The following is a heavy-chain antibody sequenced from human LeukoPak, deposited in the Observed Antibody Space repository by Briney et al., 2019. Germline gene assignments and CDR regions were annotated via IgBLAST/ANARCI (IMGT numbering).Heavy chain of an antibody. D-gene: IGHD3-22*01. Sequence: ASVKVPCKASGYTFTGYYMHWVRQAPGQGLEWMGWINPNSGGTNFAQKFQGRVTMTRDTSISTAYMELSRLRSDDTAVYYCARDRRYYYDSSGYYESAALDYWGQGTLVTVSS. CDR3: ARDRRYYYDSSGYYESAALDY. J-gene: IGHJ4*02. CDR2: INPNSGGT. V-gene: IGHV1-2*02. CDR1: GYTFTGYY.